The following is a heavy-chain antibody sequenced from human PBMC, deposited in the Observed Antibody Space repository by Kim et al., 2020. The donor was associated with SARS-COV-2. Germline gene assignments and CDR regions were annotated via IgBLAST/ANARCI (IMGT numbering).Heavy chain of an antibody. J-gene: IGHJ5*02. Sequence: SETLSLTCTVSGGSISSGSYYWGWIRQPPGKGLEWIGSIYYGGNTYYNPSLKSRVTISVDTSKNQFSLNLSSVTAADTAVYYCARDRLTGIAPNWFDPWGQGTLVTVSS. V-gene: IGHV4-39*07. CDR2: IYYGGNT. CDR3: ARDRLTGIAPNWFDP. D-gene: IGHD3-9*01. CDR1: GGSISSGSYY.